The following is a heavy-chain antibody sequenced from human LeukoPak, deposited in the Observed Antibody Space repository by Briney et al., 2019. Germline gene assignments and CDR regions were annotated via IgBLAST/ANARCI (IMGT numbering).Heavy chain of an antibody. Sequence: ASVKVSCKASGGTFSSYAISWVRQAPGQGLEWMGGIIPIFGTANYAQKFQGRVTITTDESTSTAYMERSSLRSEDTAVYYCAKADYGDYTVDPWGQVTLVTVSS. J-gene: IGHJ5*02. CDR1: GGTFSSYA. CDR2: IIPIFGTA. CDR3: AKADYGDYTVDP. D-gene: IGHD4-17*01. V-gene: IGHV1-69*05.